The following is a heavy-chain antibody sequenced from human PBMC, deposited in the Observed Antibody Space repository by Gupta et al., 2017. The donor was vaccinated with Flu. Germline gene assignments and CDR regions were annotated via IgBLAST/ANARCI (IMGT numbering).Heavy chain of an antibody. J-gene: IGHJ6*02. D-gene: IGHD3-22*01. Sequence: YTMSWVHQAPGKGLEWVSVISGDAVITHYADSARGRFTISRDNSKNTLYLQMNSLRDEDTAVYYCAKSRPYDRSGHYGMDDWGQGTTVTVSS. CDR1: YT. CDR3: AKSRPYDRSGHYGMDD. CDR2: ISGDAVIT. V-gene: IGHV3-23*01.